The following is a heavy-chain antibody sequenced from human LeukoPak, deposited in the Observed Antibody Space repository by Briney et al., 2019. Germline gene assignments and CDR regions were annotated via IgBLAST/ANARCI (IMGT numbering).Heavy chain of an antibody. CDR2: IYTSGST. CDR3: ARDRVVVPAAIESDYYYYYMDV. CDR1: GGSISSYY. V-gene: IGHV4-4*07. J-gene: IGHJ6*03. D-gene: IGHD2-2*02. Sequence: SETLSLTCTVSGGSISSYYWSWIRQPAGKGLEWIGRIYTSGSTNYNPSLKSRVTMSVDTSKNQFSLKLSSVTAADTAVYYCARDRVVVPAAIESDYYYYYMDVWGKGTTVTVSS.